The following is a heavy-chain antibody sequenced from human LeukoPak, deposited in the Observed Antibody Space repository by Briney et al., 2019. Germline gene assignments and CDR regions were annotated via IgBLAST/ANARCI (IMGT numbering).Heavy chain of an antibody. D-gene: IGHD3-10*01. CDR2: IYYGGSN. CDR3: ARLHYNWFDP. V-gene: IGHV4-59*08. J-gene: IGHJ5*02. Sequence: SSETLSLTCTVSGDSISSYYWSRIRQPPGKGLDWIGYIYYGGSNNYNPSLKSRVTISVDTSKNQFSLRLSSVTAADTAVYFCARLHYNWFDPWGQGTLVTVSS. CDR1: GDSISSYY.